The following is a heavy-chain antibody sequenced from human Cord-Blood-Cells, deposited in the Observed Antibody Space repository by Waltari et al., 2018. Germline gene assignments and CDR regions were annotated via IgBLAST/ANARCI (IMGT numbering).Heavy chain of an antibody. CDR3: ATRGPSSGWYWYFDL. J-gene: IGHJ2*01. D-gene: IGHD6-19*01. V-gene: IGHV4-61*01. CDR2: IYYSGST. Sequence: QVQLQESGPGLVKPSETLSLTCTVSGGSVSSGSYYWSWLRQPPGKGLEWIGYIYYSGSTNYNPSLKSRVTISVDTSKNQFSLKLSSVTAADTAVYYCATRGPSSGWYWYFDLWGRGTLVTVSS. CDR1: GGSVSSGSYY.